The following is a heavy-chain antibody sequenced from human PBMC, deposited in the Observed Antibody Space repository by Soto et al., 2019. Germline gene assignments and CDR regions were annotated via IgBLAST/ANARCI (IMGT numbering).Heavy chain of an antibody. CDR2: ISAGGDMT. V-gene: IGHV3-23*01. Sequence: DVQLLESGGHLVQPGGSLRLSCSAAGVTLSSYAMSWVRQAPGKGLECVSSISAGGDMTYNSDSVMGRFTISRDTSNNVLFLLMLILRIKHTSLYDCARGNRSGSGTPASYNYSGWKVWGKGARVTVSS. J-gene: IGHJ6*04. CDR1: GVTLSSYA. CDR3: ARGNRSGSGTPASYNYSGWKV. D-gene: IGHD3-10*01.